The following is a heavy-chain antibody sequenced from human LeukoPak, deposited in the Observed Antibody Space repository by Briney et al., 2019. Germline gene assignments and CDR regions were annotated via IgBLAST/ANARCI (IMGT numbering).Heavy chain of an antibody. CDR3: ARAYCSSTSCYVWAFDI. D-gene: IGHD2-2*01. CDR1: GDSVSGNSAA. V-gene: IGHV6-1*01. Sequence: SQTLSLTCAISGDSVSGNSAAWNWIRQSPSRGLEWLGRTYYRSKWYNDYAVSVKSRITINPDTSKNQFSLQLNSVTPEDTAVYYCARAYCSSTSCYVWAFDIWGQGTMVTVSS. J-gene: IGHJ3*02. CDR2: TYYRSKWYN.